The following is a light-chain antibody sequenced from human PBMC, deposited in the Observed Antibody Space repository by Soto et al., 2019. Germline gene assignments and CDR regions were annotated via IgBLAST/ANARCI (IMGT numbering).Light chain of an antibody. CDR1: QSVTTN. CDR2: GAS. Sequence: EVVMTQSPATLSVSPGERATLSCRASQSVTTNMAWYQQKPGQAPRLLIYGASTRATGIPARFSGSGSGTDFTLTISSLQSEDFAVYYCQQYSDWPPWRFGQGTKVDIK. V-gene: IGKV3-15*01. CDR3: QQYSDWPPWR. J-gene: IGKJ1*01.